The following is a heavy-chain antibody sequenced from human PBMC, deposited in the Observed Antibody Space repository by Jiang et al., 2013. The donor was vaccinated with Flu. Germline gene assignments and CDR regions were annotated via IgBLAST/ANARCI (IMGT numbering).Heavy chain of an antibody. V-gene: IGHV3-43*01. CDR2: ISWHGDVT. Sequence: QLVESGGGVVHPGGSLRLSCAASGFNFGGYAMHWVRQVPGKGLEWVSLISWHGDVTYYAESVKARFTISRDNSKSSLYLQMNSLTTEDTAFYYCARENSGSFYWGQGTLVTVSS. CDR3: ARENSGSFY. J-gene: IGHJ4*02. D-gene: IGHD1-26*01. CDR1: GFNFGGYA.